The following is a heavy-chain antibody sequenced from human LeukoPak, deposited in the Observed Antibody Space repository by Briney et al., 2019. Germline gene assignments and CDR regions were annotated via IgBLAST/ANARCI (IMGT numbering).Heavy chain of an antibody. D-gene: IGHD2-21*02. V-gene: IGHV1-18*04. CDR1: GYTFTTYR. J-gene: IGHJ4*02. CDR2: ISTSNGNT. Sequence: ASVKVSCKASGYTFTTYRISWVRQAPGQGLEWMGWISTSNGNTNYAEKVQGRVTMTTVTPTTTAYMELRSLRSDDTAAYFSVREVPPYCGGDCYGGNFDYWGQGTLVTVSS. CDR3: VREVPPYCGGDCYGGNFDY.